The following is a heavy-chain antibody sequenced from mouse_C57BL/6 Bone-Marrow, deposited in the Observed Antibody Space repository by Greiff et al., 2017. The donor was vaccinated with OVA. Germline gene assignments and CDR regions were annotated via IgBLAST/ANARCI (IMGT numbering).Heavy chain of an antibody. CDR3: ARWRVVATDYAMDY. CDR1: GYTFTDYY. J-gene: IGHJ4*01. D-gene: IGHD1-1*01. V-gene: IGHV1-75*01. Sequence: VKLVESGPELVKPGASVKISCKASGYTFTDYYINWVKQRPGQGLEWIGWIFPGSGSTYYNEKFKGKATLTVDKSSSTAYMLLSSLTSEDSAVYFCARWRVVATDYAMDYWGQGTSVTVSS. CDR2: IFPGSGST.